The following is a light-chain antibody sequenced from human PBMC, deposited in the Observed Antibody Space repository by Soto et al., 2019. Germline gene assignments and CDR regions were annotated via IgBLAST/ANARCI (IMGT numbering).Light chain of an antibody. CDR1: QSVSSN. CDR3: QQYINWPPAFT. J-gene: IGKJ2*01. Sequence: EIVMTQSPATLSVSPGERATLFCRASQSVSSNLAWYQQKPGQAPRLLIYGASTRATGIPARFSGSGSGTEFTLTISSLQSEDFAVYYCQQYINWPPAFTFGQGTKLEIK. V-gene: IGKV3-15*01. CDR2: GAS.